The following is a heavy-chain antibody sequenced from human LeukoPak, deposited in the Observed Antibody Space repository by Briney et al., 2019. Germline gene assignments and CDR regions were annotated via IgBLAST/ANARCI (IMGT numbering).Heavy chain of an antibody. CDR3: ARDRGSPLAV. CDR1: GGTFSSYA. Sequence: SVKVSCKASGGTFSSYAISWVRQAPGQGLEWMGRIIPILGTTDYAQKFQDRVTITADESTSTAYMELSGLRLEDTAVYFCARDRGSPLAVWGQGTMVTVSS. V-gene: IGHV1-69*11. CDR2: IIPILGTT. J-gene: IGHJ6*02.